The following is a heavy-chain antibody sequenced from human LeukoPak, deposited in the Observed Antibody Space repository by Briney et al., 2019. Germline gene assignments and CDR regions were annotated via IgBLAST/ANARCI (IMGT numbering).Heavy chain of an antibody. Sequence: GASVKVSCKASGGTFSSYAISWVRQAPGQGLEWMGWIIPIFGTANYAQKFQGRVTITADESTSTAYMELSSLRSEDTAVYYCARHRVGATLAGNNWFDPWGQGTLVTVSS. CDR1: GGTFSSYA. CDR2: IIPIFGTA. CDR3: ARHRVGATLAGNNWFDP. D-gene: IGHD1-26*01. J-gene: IGHJ5*02. V-gene: IGHV1-69*13.